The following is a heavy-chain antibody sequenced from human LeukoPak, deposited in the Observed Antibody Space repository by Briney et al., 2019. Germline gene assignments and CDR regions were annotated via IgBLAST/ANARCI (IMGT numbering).Heavy chain of an antibody. CDR1: GGSVSSVGDY. CDR2: IYVSGST. V-gene: IGHV4-61*02. Sequence: SQTLSLTCTVSGGSVSSVGDYWNWIRQPAGKGLEWIRRIYVSGSTDYNPSLESRVSMSLDTSENQVPLKLSSVTAADTAVYYCARGGYYGAFDYWGQRTLATVAS. CDR3: ARGGYYGAFDY. J-gene: IGHJ4*02. D-gene: IGHD3-10*01.